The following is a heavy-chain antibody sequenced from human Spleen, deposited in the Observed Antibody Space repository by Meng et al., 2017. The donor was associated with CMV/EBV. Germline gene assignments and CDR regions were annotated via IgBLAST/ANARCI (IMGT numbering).Heavy chain of an antibody. Sequence: ASVKVSCKASGYTFTAHYFHWVRQAPGQGLEWMGWIHPHRGDTNYAQQFQGRVTLTRDTSISTAYMELSRVRCDDTAVYYCARDGGPTGGDYWGQGTLVTVSS. J-gene: IGHJ4*02. CDR2: IHPHRGDT. CDR3: ARDGGPTGGDY. CDR1: GYTFTAHY. D-gene: IGHD2-15*01. V-gene: IGHV1-2*02.